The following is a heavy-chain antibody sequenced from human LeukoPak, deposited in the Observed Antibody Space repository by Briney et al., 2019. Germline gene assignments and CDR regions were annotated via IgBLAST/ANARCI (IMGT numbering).Heavy chain of an antibody. CDR2: GYHSGNT. J-gene: IGHJ4*02. V-gene: IGHV4-38-2*01. CDR3: ATLPDY. Sequence: SETLSLTCAVSGESIRSGYYWGWIRQPPGKGLEWIGSGYHSGNTYYNPSLKSRVTISVDTSQNQFSLKLNSVTAADTAVYYCATLPDYWGQGTLVTASS. CDR1: GESIRSGYY.